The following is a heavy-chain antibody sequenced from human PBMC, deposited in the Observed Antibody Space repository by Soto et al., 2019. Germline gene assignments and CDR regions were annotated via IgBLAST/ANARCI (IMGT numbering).Heavy chain of an antibody. V-gene: IGHV4-31*03. Sequence: SETLSLTCTVSGGSISSGGYYWSWIRQHPGKGLEWIGYIYYSGSTYYNPSLKSRVTISVDTSKNQFSLKLSSVTAADTAVYYCARTIPDCSGGSCYEYGYYGKSNWFDPWGQGTLVTVSS. CDR2: IYYSGST. CDR3: ARTIPDCSGGSCYEYGYYGKSNWFDP. CDR1: GGSISSGGYY. J-gene: IGHJ5*02. D-gene: IGHD2-15*01.